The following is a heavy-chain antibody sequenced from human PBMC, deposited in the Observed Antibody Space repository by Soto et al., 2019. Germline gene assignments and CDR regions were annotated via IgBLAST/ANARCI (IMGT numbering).Heavy chain of an antibody. Sequence: QVQLVESGGGVVQPGTSLRLSCAASGFTFATYGMHWVRQPPGKGLQWVAVTWYDGSENFYGDSVKGRFTISRDSSKNTLNLQMDSLTAEDTAVYYCATGFYSPSIDHWGQGTLVTVTS. CDR2: TWYDGSEN. V-gene: IGHV3-33*01. D-gene: IGHD3-22*01. CDR3: ATGFYSPSIDH. CDR1: GFTFATYG. J-gene: IGHJ4*02.